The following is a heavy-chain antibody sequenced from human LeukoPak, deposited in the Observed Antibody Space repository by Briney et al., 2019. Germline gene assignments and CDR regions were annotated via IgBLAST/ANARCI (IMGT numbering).Heavy chain of an antibody. J-gene: IGHJ4*02. CDR1: GFTVSSNY. V-gene: IGHV3-66*01. CDR2: IYSGGST. Sequence: GGSLRLSCAASGFTVSSNYMSWVRQAPGKGLEWVSVIYSGGSTYYADSVKGRFTISRDNSKNTLYLRMNSLRAEDTAVYYCAREEYGSGSYYYWGQGTLVTVSS. D-gene: IGHD3-10*01. CDR3: AREEYGSGSYYY.